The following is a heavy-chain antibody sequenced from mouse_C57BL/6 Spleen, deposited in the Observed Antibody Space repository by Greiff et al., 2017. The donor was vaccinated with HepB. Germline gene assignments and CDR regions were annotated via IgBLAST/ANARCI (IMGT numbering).Heavy chain of an antibody. Sequence: QVQLQQPGAELVKPGASVKLSCKASGYTFTSYWMQWVKQRPGQGLEWIGEIDPSDSYTNYNQKFKGKATLTVDTSSSTAYMQLSSLTSEDSAVYYCARSGGILDYWGQGTSVTVSS. V-gene: IGHV1-50*01. CDR2: IDPSDSYT. CDR3: ARSGGILDY. CDR1: GYTFTSYW. J-gene: IGHJ4*01.